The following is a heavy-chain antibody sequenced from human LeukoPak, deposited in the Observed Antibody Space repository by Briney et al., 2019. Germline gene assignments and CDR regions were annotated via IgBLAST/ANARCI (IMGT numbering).Heavy chain of an antibody. J-gene: IGHJ4*02. D-gene: IGHD1-26*01. CDR2: IRYDGSNK. Sequence: GGSLRLSCAASRFTFSNFAMHWVRQAPGKGLKWVAFIRYDGSNKYYADSVKGRFTISRDNSKNTLYLQMNSLRAEDTAVYYCAKDLGSGSYPFDYWGQGTLVTVSS. V-gene: IGHV3-30*02. CDR1: RFTFSNFA. CDR3: AKDLGSGSYPFDY.